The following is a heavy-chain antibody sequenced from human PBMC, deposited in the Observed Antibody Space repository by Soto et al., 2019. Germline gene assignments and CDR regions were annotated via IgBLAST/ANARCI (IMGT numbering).Heavy chain of an antibody. V-gene: IGHV4-31*03. Sequence: SETLSLTCTVSGGSISSGGYYWSWIRQHPGKGLEWIGYIYYSGSTYYNPSLKSRVTISVDTSKNQFSLKLSSVTAADTAVYYCARDRSWEFDPWGQGTLVTVSS. J-gene: IGHJ5*02. CDR3: ARDRSWEFDP. CDR2: IYYSGST. D-gene: IGHD1-26*01. CDR1: GGSISSGGYY.